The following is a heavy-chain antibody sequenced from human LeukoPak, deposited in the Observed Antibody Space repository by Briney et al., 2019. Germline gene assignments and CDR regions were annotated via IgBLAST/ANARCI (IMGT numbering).Heavy chain of an antibody. CDR3: ARDNTGSYYFDY. CDR2: MNPNSGNT. D-gene: IGHD5-12*01. J-gene: IGHJ4*02. V-gene: IGHV1-8*03. Sequence: ASVKVSCKASGYTFTSYDINWVRQATGQGLEWMGWMNPNSGNTGYAQKFQGRVTITRNTSISTAYMELSSLRSEDTAVYYCARDNTGSYYFDYWGQGTLVTVSS. CDR1: GYTFTSYD.